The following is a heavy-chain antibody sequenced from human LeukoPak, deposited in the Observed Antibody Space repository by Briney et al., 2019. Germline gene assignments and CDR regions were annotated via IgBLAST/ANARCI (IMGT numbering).Heavy chain of an antibody. CDR2: IYHSGST. D-gene: IGHD2-2*01. V-gene: IGHV4-30-2*01. CDR1: GGSISSGGYY. Sequence: PSETLSLTCTVSGGSISSGGYYWSWIRQPPGKGLEWIGYIYHSGSTYYNPSLKSRVTISVDRSKNQFSLKLSSVTAADTAVYYCARHRGVRLRCSSTSCYQHSVTDYYYYYYMDVWGKGTTVTVSS. J-gene: IGHJ6*03. CDR3: ARHRGVRLRCSSTSCYQHSVTDYYYYYYMDV.